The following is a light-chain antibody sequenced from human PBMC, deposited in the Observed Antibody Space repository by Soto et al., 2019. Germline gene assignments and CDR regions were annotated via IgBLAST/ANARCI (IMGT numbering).Light chain of an antibody. J-gene: IGKJ2*01. CDR2: DAS. V-gene: IGKV1-5*01. CDR1: QSISSW. CDR3: QQYNSLVT. Sequence: DIQMTQSPSTLSASVGDRVTITCRASQSISSWLAWYQKKPGKAPKLLIYDASSLESGVPSRFSGSGSGTEFTLTISSLQPDDFATYYCQQYNSLVTFGQGTKLEIK.